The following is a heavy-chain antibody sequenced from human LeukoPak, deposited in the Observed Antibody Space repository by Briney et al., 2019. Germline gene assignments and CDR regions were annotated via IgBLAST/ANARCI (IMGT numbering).Heavy chain of an antibody. CDR3: ARVRGRPKLFDY. J-gene: IGHJ4*02. CDR2: INPNSGGT. Sequence: RASVKVSCKASGYTFTGYYIHWVRQAPGQGLEWMGWINPNSGGTNYAQKFQGRVTMTRDTPISTAYMELSRLRSDDTAVYYCARVRGRPKLFDYWGQGTLVTVSS. V-gene: IGHV1-2*02. CDR1: GYTFTGYY. D-gene: IGHD1-26*01.